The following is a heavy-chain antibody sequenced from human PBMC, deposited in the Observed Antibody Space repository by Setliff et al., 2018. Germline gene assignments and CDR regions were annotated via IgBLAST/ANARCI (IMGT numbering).Heavy chain of an antibody. D-gene: IGHD3-16*01. J-gene: IGHJ4*02. V-gene: IGHV4-39*01. CDR1: DDSISSRHYY. Sequence: KPSETLSLTCTVSDDSISSRHYYWSWIRQPAGKGLEWIGAIFYDGNSYYNPSLKGRVTVSVDTSKNVFSLKLRSVTAADTSVYYCARLPNYVWGSPVDYWGQGTLVTVSS. CDR2: IFYDGNS. CDR3: ARLPNYVWGSPVDY.